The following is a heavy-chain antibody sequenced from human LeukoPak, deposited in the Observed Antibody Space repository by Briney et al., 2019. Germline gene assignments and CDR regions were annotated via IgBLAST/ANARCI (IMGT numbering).Heavy chain of an antibody. D-gene: IGHD5-24*01. Sequence: SETLSLTCTVSGGSISSYYWSWIRQPPGKGLEWIGYIYYSGSTNYNPSLKSRVTISVDTSKNHFSLKLSSVTAADTAVYYCARATSSGYNYDYWGQGTLVTVSS. CDR3: ARATSSGYNYDY. J-gene: IGHJ4*02. CDR1: GGSISSYY. CDR2: IYYSGST. V-gene: IGHV4-59*08.